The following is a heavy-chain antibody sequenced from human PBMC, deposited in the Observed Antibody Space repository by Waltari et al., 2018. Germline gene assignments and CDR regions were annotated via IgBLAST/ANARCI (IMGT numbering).Heavy chain of an antibody. V-gene: IGHV4-59*12. CDR3: AGGDTNSDY. D-gene: IGHD2-2*01. CDR2: ISGGSGTT. CDR1: GGSFSGNY. Sequence: QVQLQESGPGLVKPSETLSLTCVVSGGSFSGNYWAWIRQPPGKGLEWIGYISGGSGTTDYNPSLMRRVTISRDTSKTQFSLNLTSVTAADTAIYYCAGGDTNSDYWGRGLLVTVSS. J-gene: IGHJ4*02.